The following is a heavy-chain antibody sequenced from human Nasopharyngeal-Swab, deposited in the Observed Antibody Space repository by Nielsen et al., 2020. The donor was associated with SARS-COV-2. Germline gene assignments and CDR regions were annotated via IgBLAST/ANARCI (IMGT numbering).Heavy chain of an antibody. Sequence: WIRQPPGKGLEWVSYISSSSSYTNYADSVKGRFTISRDNAKNSLYLQMNSLRAEDTAVYYCARDNDAFDIWSQGTMVTVSS. J-gene: IGHJ3*02. CDR3: ARDNDAFDI. V-gene: IGHV3-11*05. CDR2: ISSSSSYT.